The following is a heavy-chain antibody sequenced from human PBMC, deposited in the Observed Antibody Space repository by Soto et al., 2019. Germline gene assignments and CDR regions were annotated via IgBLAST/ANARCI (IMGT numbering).Heavy chain of an antibody. Sequence: QVQLQESGPGLVKPSQTLSLTCTVSGGSISSGGYYWSWIRQHPGKGLEWIGYIYYIGSTYYNPSLKSRVSISVDTSKKQFSLKLSSVTAADTAVYYCARFYMVRGVMGAFDICGQGTMVTVSS. D-gene: IGHD3-10*01. J-gene: IGHJ3*02. CDR3: ARFYMVRGVMGAFDI. CDR1: GGSISSGGYY. V-gene: IGHV4-31*03. CDR2: IYYIGST.